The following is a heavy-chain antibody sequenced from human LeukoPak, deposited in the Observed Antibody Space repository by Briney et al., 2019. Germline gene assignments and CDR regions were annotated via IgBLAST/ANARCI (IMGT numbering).Heavy chain of an antibody. CDR2: IGTAGDT. Sequence: GGSLRLSCAAPGFTFSSYDMHWVRQVTGKSLEWVSTIGTAGDTKYPGSVKGRFTISRENAKNSLYLQMNSLRAGDTAVYYCARAYGDYFDYWGQGTLVTVSS. V-gene: IGHV3-13*04. J-gene: IGHJ4*02. CDR3: ARAYGDYFDY. D-gene: IGHD4-17*01. CDR1: GFTFSSYD.